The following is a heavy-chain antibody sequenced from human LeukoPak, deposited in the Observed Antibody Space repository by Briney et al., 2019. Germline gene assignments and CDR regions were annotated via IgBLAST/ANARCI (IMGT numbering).Heavy chain of an antibody. Sequence: SETLSLTCTVSGGSISSSSYYWGWIRQPPRKGLEWIGSIYYSGSTYYNPSLKSRVTISVDTSKNQFSLKLSSVTAADTAVYYCARQSVVPATTNIFDYWGQGTLVTVSS. CDR1: GGSISSSSYY. D-gene: IGHD2-2*01. V-gene: IGHV4-39*01. J-gene: IGHJ4*02. CDR2: IYYSGST. CDR3: ARQSVVPATTNIFDY.